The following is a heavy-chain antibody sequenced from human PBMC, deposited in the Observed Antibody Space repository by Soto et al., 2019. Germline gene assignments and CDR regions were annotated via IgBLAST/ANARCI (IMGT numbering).Heavy chain of an antibody. Sequence: HEHLVQSGAEVRRPGASLKVSCRASGYTFTDYYIHWVRQALGQGLEWMGWINPDTGATNYAQNFQGKVTLTSDTSINTASLDRTSLTSDDTAVYYCARGDSGTGGWPFPCFDYRGQGTQVIVSS. CDR3: ARGDSGTGGWPFPCFDY. V-gene: IGHV1-2*02. CDR2: INPDTGAT. D-gene: IGHD2-8*02. J-gene: IGHJ4*01. CDR1: GYTFTDYY.